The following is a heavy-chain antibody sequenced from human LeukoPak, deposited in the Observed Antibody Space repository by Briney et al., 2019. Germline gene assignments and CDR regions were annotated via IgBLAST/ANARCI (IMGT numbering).Heavy chain of an antibody. V-gene: IGHV3-64*02. CDR2: ITANARSK. D-gene: IGHD4-17*01. J-gene: IGHJ4*02. CDR1: GFTFSDYT. Sequence: GGSLRLSCAGSGFTFSDYTMHWVRQGPGKGLEYVSAITANARSKYHADSVRGRFTISRDNSKNTLYLQMNSLRAEDTAVYYCAKEIWPTVTIPGRTYFDYWGQGALVTVSS. CDR3: AKEIWPTVTIPGRTYFDY.